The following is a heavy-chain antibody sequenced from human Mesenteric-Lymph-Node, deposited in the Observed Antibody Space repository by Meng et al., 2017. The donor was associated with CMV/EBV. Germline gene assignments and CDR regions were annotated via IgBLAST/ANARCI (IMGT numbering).Heavy chain of an antibody. D-gene: IGHD6-13*01. Sequence: ASVKVSCKASGYTFTSYYMHWVRQAPGQGLEWMGEINPSDGTTTFAQNFQGRVTMTSDTSTSTVYMELSSLRSEDTAVYYCARDRTAESAGGSDFWGQGTLVTVSS. CDR2: INPSDGTT. CDR1: GYTFTSYY. J-gene: IGHJ4*02. CDR3: ARDRTAESAGGSDF. V-gene: IGHV1-46*01.